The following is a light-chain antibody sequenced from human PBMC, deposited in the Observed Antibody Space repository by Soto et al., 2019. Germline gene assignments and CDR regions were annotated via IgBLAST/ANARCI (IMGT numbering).Light chain of an antibody. V-gene: IGKV3-15*01. CDR2: GAS. Sequence: EIVVTQSPATLSVSPGERATLSCRASQSVSSSYLAWYQQKPGQAPRLLIYGASTRATGTPARFSGSGSGTEFTLTISSLQSEDFAVYYCQQYIRWPLTFGGGTKVDIK. J-gene: IGKJ4*01. CDR1: QSVSSSY. CDR3: QQYIRWPLT.